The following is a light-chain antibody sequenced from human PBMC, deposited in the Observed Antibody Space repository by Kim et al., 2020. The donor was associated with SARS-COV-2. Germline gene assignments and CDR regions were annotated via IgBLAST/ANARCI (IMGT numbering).Light chain of an antibody. J-gene: IGKJ5*01. V-gene: IGKV1-39*01. CDR3: QQAYTLPIT. Sequence: SVGDRGTINSSASQRISRYFHWYHQRSPGNAPRLLIYDTSSLDSGVPSRFSGSGSGTDFILTISSLQTEDSATYYCQQAYTLPITFGQGTRLDIK. CDR2: DTS. CDR1: QRISRY.